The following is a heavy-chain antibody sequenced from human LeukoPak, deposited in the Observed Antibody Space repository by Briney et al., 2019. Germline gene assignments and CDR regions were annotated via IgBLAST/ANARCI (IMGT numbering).Heavy chain of an antibody. Sequence: SGGSLRLSCAASGFTFNTYWMTWVRQAPGKGLEWVADIKQDGSEKYYVDSVKGRFTISRDNAKNSLYLQMNSLRAEDTAVYYCARALYDFWSGYLYYFDYWGQGTLVAVSS. J-gene: IGHJ4*02. D-gene: IGHD3-3*01. V-gene: IGHV3-7*01. CDR3: ARALYDFWSGYLYYFDY. CDR2: IKQDGSEK. CDR1: GFTFNTYW.